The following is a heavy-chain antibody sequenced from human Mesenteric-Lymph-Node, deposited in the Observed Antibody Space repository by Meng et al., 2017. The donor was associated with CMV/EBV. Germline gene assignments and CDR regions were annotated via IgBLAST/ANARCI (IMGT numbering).Heavy chain of an antibody. J-gene: IGHJ4*02. D-gene: IGHD6-19*01. V-gene: IGHV1-2*02. Sequence: ASVKVSCKASGYTFTGYYMQWVRQAPGQGLEWMGWINPNSGGTNYAQTFQGRVTMTRDTSMSTAYMELSSLRSEDTAVYYCARGTEAQWLGDFDYWGQGTLVTVSS. CDR2: INPNSGGT. CDR3: ARGTEAQWLGDFDY. CDR1: GYTFTGYY.